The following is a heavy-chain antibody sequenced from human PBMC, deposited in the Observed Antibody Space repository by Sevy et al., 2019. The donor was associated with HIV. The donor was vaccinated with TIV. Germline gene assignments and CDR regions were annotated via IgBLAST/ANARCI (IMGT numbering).Heavy chain of an antibody. CDR3: ARLFDYYGRGGYFDY. CDR1: GGSISSYY. J-gene: IGHJ4*02. CDR2: IYYSGST. V-gene: IGHV4-59*12. Sequence: SETLSLTCTVSGGSISSYYWSWIRQPPGKGLEWTGYIYYSGSTNYNPSLKSRVTISVDTSKNQFSLKLSSVTAADTAVYYCARLFDYYGRGGYFDYWGQGTLVTVSS. D-gene: IGHD3-10*01.